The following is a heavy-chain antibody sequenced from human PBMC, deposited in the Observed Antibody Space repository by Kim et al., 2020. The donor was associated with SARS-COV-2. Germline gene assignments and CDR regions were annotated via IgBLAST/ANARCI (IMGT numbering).Heavy chain of an antibody. CDR2: IYYSGST. CDR3: ARASRGAYTIFGVINWFDP. CDR1: GGSISSGGYY. J-gene: IGHJ5*02. Sequence: TLSLTCTVSGGSISSGGYYWSWIRQHPGKGLEWIGYIYYSGSTYYNPSLKSRVTISVDTSKNQFSLKLSSMTAADTAVYYCARASRGAYTIFGVINWFDPWGQGTLVTVSS. V-gene: IGHV4-31*03. D-gene: IGHD3-3*01.